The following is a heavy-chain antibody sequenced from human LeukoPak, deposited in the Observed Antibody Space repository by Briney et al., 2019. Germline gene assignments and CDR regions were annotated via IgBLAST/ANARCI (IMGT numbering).Heavy chain of an antibody. CDR2: IYYSGST. D-gene: IGHD1-26*01. Sequence: SETLSLTYTVSGGSISSYYWSWIRQPPGKGLEWIGYIYYSGSTNYNPSLKSRVTMSVDTSKNQFSLKLSSVTAADTAVYYCARSLSGSSRGTYYFDYWGQGTLVTVSS. J-gene: IGHJ4*02. CDR1: GGSISSYY. CDR3: ARSLSGSSRGTYYFDY. V-gene: IGHV4-59*12.